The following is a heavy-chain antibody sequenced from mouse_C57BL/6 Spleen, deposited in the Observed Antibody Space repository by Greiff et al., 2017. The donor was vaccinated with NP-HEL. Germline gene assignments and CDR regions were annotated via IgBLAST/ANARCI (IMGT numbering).Heavy chain of an antibody. J-gene: IGHJ2*01. CDR3: ARERDYDGFDY. Sequence: QVQLQQPGAELVRPGTSVKLSCKASGYTFTSYWMPWVKQRPGQGLEWIGVIDPSDSYTNYNQKFKGKATLTVDTSSSTAYMQLSSLTSEDSAVYYCARERDYDGFDYWGQGTTLTVSS. V-gene: IGHV1-59*01. CDR2: IDPSDSYT. CDR1: GYTFTSYW. D-gene: IGHD2-4*01.